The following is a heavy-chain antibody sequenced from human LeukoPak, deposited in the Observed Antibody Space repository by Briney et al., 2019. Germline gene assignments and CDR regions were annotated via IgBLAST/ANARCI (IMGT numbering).Heavy chain of an antibody. CDR2: ISSSSSYI. D-gene: IGHD6-19*01. CDR3: AKEYSSGWYDY. Sequence: GGSLRLSCAASGFTFSSYSMNWVRQAPGKGLEWVSSISSSSSYIYYADSVKGRFTISGDNAKNSLYLQMNSLRAEDTAVYYCAKEYSSGWYDYWGQGTLVTDSS. J-gene: IGHJ4*02. V-gene: IGHV3-21*01. CDR1: GFTFSSYS.